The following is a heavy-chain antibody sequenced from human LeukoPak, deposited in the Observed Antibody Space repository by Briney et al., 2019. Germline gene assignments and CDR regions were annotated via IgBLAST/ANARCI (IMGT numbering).Heavy chain of an antibody. J-gene: IGHJ3*02. V-gene: IGHV4-34*01. D-gene: IGHD7-27*01. CDR3: ARPIELTDDAFDI. CDR2: IYHSGST. CDR1: GGSFSGYY. Sequence: SETLSLTCAVYGGSFSGYYWSWIRQPPGKGLEWIGEIYHSGSTNYNPSLKSRVTISVDKSKNQFSLKLSSVTAADTAVYYCARPIELTDDAFDIWGQGTMVTVSS.